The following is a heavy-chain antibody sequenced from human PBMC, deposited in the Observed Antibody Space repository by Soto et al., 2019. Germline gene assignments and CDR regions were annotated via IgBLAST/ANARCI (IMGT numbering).Heavy chain of an antibody. V-gene: IGHV3-23*01. CDR2: ISGSGGTT. CDR1: GFTFSSYA. CDR3: AKDPDNSDYDSSAYAPFYY. J-gene: IGHJ4*02. D-gene: IGHD3-22*01. Sequence: GGSLRLSCAASGFTFSSYAMSWVRQAPGKGLEWVSAISGSGGTTYYADSVKGRFTISRDKSKNTLYLQMNSLRAEDTAVYYCAKDPDNSDYDSSAYAPFYYWAQGTLVPVSS.